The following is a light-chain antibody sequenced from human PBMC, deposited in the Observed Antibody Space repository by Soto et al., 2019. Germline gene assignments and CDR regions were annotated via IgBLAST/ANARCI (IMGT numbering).Light chain of an antibody. V-gene: IGKV2-28*01. CDR2: LGS. CDR1: QSLLHSNGYNY. CDR3: MQALQTRT. J-gene: IGKJ1*01. Sequence: DTVMTQSPLSLPVTPGEPASISCRSSQSLLHSNGYNYLDWYLQKPGQSPQLLIYLGSNRASGVPDRFSGSGSGTDFTLKISXVEAEDVGVYYCMQALQTRTFGQGTKVDIK.